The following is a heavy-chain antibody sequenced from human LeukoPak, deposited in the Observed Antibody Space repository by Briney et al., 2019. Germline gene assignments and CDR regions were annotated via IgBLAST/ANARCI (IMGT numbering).Heavy chain of an antibody. CDR3: ARVPDSSGYYYPIDY. J-gene: IGHJ4*02. Sequence: SVKVSCKASGGTFSSYTISWVRQAPGQGLEWMGRIIPILGIANYAQKFQGRVTITADKSTSTAYMELSSLRSDDTAVYYCARVPDSSGYYYPIDYWGQGTLVTVSS. D-gene: IGHD3-22*01. V-gene: IGHV1-69*02. CDR1: GGTFSSYT. CDR2: IIPILGIA.